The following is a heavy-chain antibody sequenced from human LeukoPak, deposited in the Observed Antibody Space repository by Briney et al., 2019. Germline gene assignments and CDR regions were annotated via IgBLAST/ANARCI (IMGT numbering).Heavy chain of an antibody. CDR2: ISYDGSNK. CDR3: AKDRSITTPGDAFDI. J-gene: IGHJ3*02. CDR1: GFTFSSYG. D-gene: IGHD4-11*01. Sequence: GGSLRLSCAASGFTFSSYGMHWVRQAPGKGLEWVAVISYDGSNKYYADSVKGRFTISRDNSKNTLYLQMNSLRAEDTAVYYCAKDRSITTPGDAFDIWGQGTKVTVSS. V-gene: IGHV3-30*18.